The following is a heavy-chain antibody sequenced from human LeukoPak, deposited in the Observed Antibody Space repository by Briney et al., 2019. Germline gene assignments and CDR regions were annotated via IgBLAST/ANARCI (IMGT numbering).Heavy chain of an antibody. J-gene: IGHJ6*02. V-gene: IGHV3-7*03. Sequence: GRSLRLSCAASGFTFSSYWMSWVRQAPGKGLEWVANIKQDGSEKYYVDSVKGRFTISRDNAKNSLYLQMNSLRAEDTAVYYCARTRIAARLQDLRMDVWGQGTTVTVSS. CDR2: IKQDGSEK. CDR3: ARTRIAARLQDLRMDV. CDR1: GFTFSSYW. D-gene: IGHD6-6*01.